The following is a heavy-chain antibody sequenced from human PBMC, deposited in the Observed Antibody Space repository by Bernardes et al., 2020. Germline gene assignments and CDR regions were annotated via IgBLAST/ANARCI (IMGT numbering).Heavy chain of an antibody. CDR1: GFTLSDAW. D-gene: IGHD2-21*01. J-gene: IGHJ5*02. V-gene: IGHV3-15*01. CDR2: IKSKSAGGTT. CDR3: TKANCGGDCPGYNWFDP. Sequence: GFPRLSCVASGFTLSDAWMTWVRQAPGKGLEWVGRIKSKSAGGTTDYAAPVKGRFMISRDDSKNTLYLQMNSLKAEDTAVYYCTKANCGGDCPGYNWFDPWGQGTLVTVSS.